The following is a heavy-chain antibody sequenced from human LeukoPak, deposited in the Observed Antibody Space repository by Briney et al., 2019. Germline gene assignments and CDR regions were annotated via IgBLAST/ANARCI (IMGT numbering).Heavy chain of an antibody. V-gene: IGHV4-34*01. CDR2: INHSGST. CDR3: ARTGGIAAAGGADY. Sequence: SETLSLTCAVYGGSFSGYYWSWIRQPPGKGLEWIGEINHSGSTNYNPSLKSRVTISVDTSKNQFSLKLSSVTAADTAVYYCARTGGIAAAGGADYWGQGTLVTVSS. CDR1: GGSFSGYY. J-gene: IGHJ4*02. D-gene: IGHD6-13*01.